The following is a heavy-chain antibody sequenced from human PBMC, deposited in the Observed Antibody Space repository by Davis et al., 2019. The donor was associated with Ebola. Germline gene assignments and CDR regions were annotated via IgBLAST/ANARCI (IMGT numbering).Heavy chain of an antibody. J-gene: IGHJ6*02. Sequence: SETLSLTCTVSGGSISSSSYYWSWIRQPPGKGLEWIGEINHSGSTNYNPSLKSRVTISVDTSKNQFSLKLSSVTAADTAVYYCARLKIFGVVKNYYYGMDVWGQGTTVTVSS. CDR2: INHSGST. V-gene: IGHV4-39*07. CDR3: ARLKIFGVVKNYYYGMDV. CDR1: GGSISSSSYY. D-gene: IGHD3-3*01.